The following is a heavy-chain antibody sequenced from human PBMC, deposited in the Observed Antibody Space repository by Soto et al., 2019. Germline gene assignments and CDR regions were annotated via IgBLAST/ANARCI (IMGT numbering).Heavy chain of an antibody. Sequence: ASVKVSCKASGYTFTSYAMHWVRQAPGQRLEWMGWINAGNGNTKYSQKFQGRVTITRDTSASTAYMELSSLRSEDTAVYYCARGGSLYWYFDLWRRGTLVTVSS. CDR1: GYTFTSYA. CDR2: INAGNGNT. CDR3: ARGGSLYWYFDL. J-gene: IGHJ2*01. D-gene: IGHD1-26*01. V-gene: IGHV1-3*01.